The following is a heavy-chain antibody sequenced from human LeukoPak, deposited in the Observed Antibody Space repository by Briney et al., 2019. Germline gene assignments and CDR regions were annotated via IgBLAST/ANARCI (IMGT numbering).Heavy chain of an antibody. V-gene: IGHV3-30*18. Sequence: GGSLRLSCAASGFTFTNYDMHWVRQAPGKGLEWVALISYDERKKYYADSVKDRFTTSRDNSKNTLFLQMNNLGVEVTAVYYCAKDRYCDGGTCSGGFDYWGQGSLVIVSP. CDR2: ISYDERKK. D-gene: IGHD2-15*01. CDR3: AKDRYCDGGTCSGGFDY. J-gene: IGHJ4*02. CDR1: GFTFTNYD.